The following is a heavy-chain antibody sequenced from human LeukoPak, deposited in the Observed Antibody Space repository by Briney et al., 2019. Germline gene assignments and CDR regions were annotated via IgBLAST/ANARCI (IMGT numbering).Heavy chain of an antibody. D-gene: IGHD3-22*01. CDR2: INKDGSEI. Sequence: PGGSLRLSCAASGFTFSNYWMSWVRQAPGKGLEWLAHINKDGSEIYYVDSVKGRFTISRDNGKNSLYLQINSLRADDTAVYYCARDQGSMIVVRTTIWFFDLWGRGALVTVSS. V-gene: IGHV3-7*01. CDR3: ARDQGSMIVVRTTIWFFDL. J-gene: IGHJ2*01. CDR1: GFTFSNYW.